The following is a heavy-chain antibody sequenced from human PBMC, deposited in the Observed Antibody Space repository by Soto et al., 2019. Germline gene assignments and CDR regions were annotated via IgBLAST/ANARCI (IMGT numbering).Heavy chain of an antibody. Sequence: SMRLCCAASGVTFCDYDMSWILQAPGKGLEWVSYISSSGSTIYYADSVKGRFTISRDNAKNSLYLQMNSLRAEDTAVYYTAGGQGYRYALFAYWVKGTLVPVSP. V-gene: IGHV3-11*01. D-gene: IGHD5-18*01. CDR2: ISSSGSTI. CDR1: GVTFCDYD. CDR3: AGGQGYRYALFAY. J-gene: IGHJ4*02.